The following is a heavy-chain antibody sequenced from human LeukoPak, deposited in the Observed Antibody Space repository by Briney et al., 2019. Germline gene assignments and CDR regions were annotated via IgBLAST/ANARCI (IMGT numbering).Heavy chain of an antibody. CDR1: GGSISSYY. D-gene: IGHD3-16*01. CDR3: TYGSAFDI. J-gene: IGHJ3*02. Sequence: SETLSLTCTVSGGSISSYYWSWIRQPPGKGLEWIGSIYYSGSTYYNPSLRSRVTISVDTSKNQFSLKLSSVTAADTAVYYCTYGSAFDIWGQGTMVTVSS. CDR2: IYYSGST. V-gene: IGHV4-39*07.